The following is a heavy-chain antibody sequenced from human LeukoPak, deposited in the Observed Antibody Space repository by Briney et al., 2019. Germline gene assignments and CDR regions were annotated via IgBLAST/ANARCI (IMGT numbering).Heavy chain of an antibody. CDR3: ARSIGLTGGGVDV. CDR2: IKQDGSQK. D-gene: IGHD3-9*01. V-gene: IGHV3-7*01. CDR1: GFTFTNHW. J-gene: IGHJ6*02. Sequence: GGSLRLSCAASGFTFTNHWMNWVRQAPGKGPEWVANIKQDGSQKNYVDSVKGRFAISRDNAKSSLYLQMNSLRVEDTAVYFCARSIGLTGGGVDVWGQGTTVTVSS.